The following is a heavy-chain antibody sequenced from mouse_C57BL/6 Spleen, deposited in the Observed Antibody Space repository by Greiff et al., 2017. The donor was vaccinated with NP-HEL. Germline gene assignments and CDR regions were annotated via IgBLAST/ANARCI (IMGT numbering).Heavy chain of an antibody. CDR3: ASRVYSNHWYFDV. V-gene: IGHV3-6*01. J-gene: IGHJ1*03. D-gene: IGHD2-5*01. CDR1: GYSITSGYY. Sequence: EVKLMESGPGLVKPSQSLSLTCSVTGYSITSGYYWNWIRQFPGNKLEWMGYISYDGSNNYNPSLKNRISITRDTSKNQFFLKLNSVTTEDTATYYCASRVYSNHWYFDVWGTGTTVTVSS. CDR2: ISYDGSN.